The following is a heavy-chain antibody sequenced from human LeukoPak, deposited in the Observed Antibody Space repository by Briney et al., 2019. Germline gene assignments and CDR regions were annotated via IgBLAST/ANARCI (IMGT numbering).Heavy chain of an antibody. Sequence: ASVKVSCKASGYTFTGYYMHWVRQAPGQGLEWMGWINPNSGGTNYAQKFQGRVAMTRDTSISTAYMELSRLRSDDTAVYYCARGSRRGPDIVVVPAAIWDYWGQGTLVTVSS. J-gene: IGHJ4*02. CDR1: GYTFTGYY. CDR3: ARGSRRGPDIVVVPAAIWDY. CDR2: INPNSGGT. V-gene: IGHV1-2*02. D-gene: IGHD2-2*02.